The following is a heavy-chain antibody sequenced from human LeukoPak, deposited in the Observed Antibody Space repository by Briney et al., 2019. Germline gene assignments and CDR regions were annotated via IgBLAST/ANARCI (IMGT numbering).Heavy chain of an antibody. CDR3: ARETGSGYDWGYYYYGMDV. Sequence: GGSLRLSCAASGFTFSSYEMNWVRQAPGKGLEWVSYISSSGSTIYYADSVKGRFTISRDNAKNSLYLQMNSLRAEDTAVYYCARETGSGYDWGYYYYGMDVWGQGTTVTVSS. CDR1: GFTFSSYE. V-gene: IGHV3-48*03. CDR2: ISSSGSTI. J-gene: IGHJ6*02. D-gene: IGHD5-12*01.